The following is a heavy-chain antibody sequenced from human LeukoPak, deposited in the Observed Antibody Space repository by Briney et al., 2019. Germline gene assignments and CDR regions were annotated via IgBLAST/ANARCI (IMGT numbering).Heavy chain of an antibody. D-gene: IGHD1-20*01. CDR2: IIPIFGTT. V-gene: IGHV1-69*13. Sequence: SVQVSCKASGGTFSSYAISWVRQAPGQGLEWMGAIIPIFGTTNYAQKFQGRVTITADESTSTAYMELSSLRSEDTAVYYCARVQPITGTEGTFDYWGQGTLVTVSS. CDR1: GGTFSSYA. CDR3: ARVQPITGTEGTFDY. J-gene: IGHJ4*02.